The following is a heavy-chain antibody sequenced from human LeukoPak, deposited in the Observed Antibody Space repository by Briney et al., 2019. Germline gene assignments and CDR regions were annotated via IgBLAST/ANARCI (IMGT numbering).Heavy chain of an antibody. J-gene: IGHJ4*02. CDR3: AREREVGGGVIAF. CDR1: GLTFRSHW. V-gene: IGHV3-7*01. CDR2: IKQDGSER. Sequence: TGGSLRLSCAASGLTFRSHWMNWVRQTPGKGLEWVANIKQDGSERYYVDSVKGRFTISRGNAKNSLYLQMNSLRAEDTAVYYCAREREVGGGVIAFWGQGTLVTVSS. D-gene: IGHD2-8*01.